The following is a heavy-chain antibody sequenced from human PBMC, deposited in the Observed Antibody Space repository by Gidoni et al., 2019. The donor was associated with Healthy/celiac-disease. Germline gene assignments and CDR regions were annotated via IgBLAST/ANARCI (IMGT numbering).Heavy chain of an antibody. D-gene: IGHD3-22*01. CDR1: GYAISSGYY. V-gene: IGHV4-38-2*02. Sequence: QVQMQESGPGLVKHSETMSLTCTASGYAISSGYYWGWIRQPPGKGLEWIGSIYHSGSTYYNPSLKSRVTISVDTSKNQFSLKLSSVTAADTAVYYCARDQWLAVDFDYWGQGTLVTVSS. J-gene: IGHJ4*02. CDR2: IYHSGST. CDR3: ARDQWLAVDFDY.